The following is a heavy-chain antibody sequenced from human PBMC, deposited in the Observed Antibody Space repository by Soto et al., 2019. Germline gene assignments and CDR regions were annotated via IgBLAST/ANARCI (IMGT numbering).Heavy chain of an antibody. CDR2: VTGNGYNT. CDR1: GFIFSNYA. V-gene: IGHV3-23*01. J-gene: IGHJ2*01. Sequence: EVQLLESGGGLVQPGGSLRLSCAASGFIFSNYAMSWVRQAPGKGLEWVSTVTGNGYNTHYADSVKGRFTTSRDNSKDTVFLQMNSLTVEDTAIYYCADPGGSGVNVDLWGRGTLVTVSS. CDR3: ADPGGSGVNVDL. D-gene: IGHD3-10*01.